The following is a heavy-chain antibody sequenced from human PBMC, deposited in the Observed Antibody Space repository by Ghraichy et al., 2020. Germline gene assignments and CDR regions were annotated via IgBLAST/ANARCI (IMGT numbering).Heavy chain of an antibody. D-gene: IGHD3-3*01. CDR2: IYYSGST. Sequence: SETLSLTCTVSGGSVSSGSYYWSWIRQPPGKGLEWIGYIYYSGSTNYNPSLKCRVTISVDTSKNQFSLKLSSVTAADTAVYYCARGPSDYDFWSGFWFDPWGQGTLVTVSS. CDR3: ARGPSDYDFWSGFWFDP. V-gene: IGHV4-61*01. J-gene: IGHJ5*02. CDR1: GGSVSSGSYY.